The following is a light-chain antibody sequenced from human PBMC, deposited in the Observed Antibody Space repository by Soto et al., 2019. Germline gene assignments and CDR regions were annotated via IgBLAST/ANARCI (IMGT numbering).Light chain of an antibody. Sequence: EIVLTQSPATLSVSPGERVTLSCRASQSVSDNLAWYQQKPGQAPRLLIYGASSRATDIPARFSGSGSGTEFSLTISSLQSEDFAVYYRQQYNDWPLTFGGGTKVEIK. CDR3: QQYNDWPLT. CDR2: GAS. V-gene: IGKV3D-15*01. CDR1: QSVSDN. J-gene: IGKJ4*01.